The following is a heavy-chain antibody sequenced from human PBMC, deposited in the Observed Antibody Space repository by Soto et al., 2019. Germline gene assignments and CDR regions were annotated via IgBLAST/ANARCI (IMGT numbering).Heavy chain of an antibody. CDR2: IIPIFGTA. CDR3: ARGGPPILFGELSPAPFDY. J-gene: IGHJ4*02. Sequence: QVQLVQSGAEVKKPGSSVKVSCEASGGTFSSYAISWVRQAPGQGLEWMGGIIPIFGTANYAQKFQGRVTITADESTSTAYMELSSLRSEDTAVYYCARGGPPILFGELSPAPFDYWGQGTLVTVSS. V-gene: IGHV1-69*01. D-gene: IGHD3-10*01. CDR1: GGTFSSYA.